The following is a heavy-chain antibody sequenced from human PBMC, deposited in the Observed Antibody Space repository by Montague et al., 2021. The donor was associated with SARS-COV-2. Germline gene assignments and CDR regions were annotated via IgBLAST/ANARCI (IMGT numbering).Heavy chain of an antibody. CDR3: ARNNLQFFDS. Sequence: SRRLSCAASGFRFGEYCMTWVRQAPGKGLEWVANITPDGSGTNSADSVKGRFTISRDNAKNSLYLQMNSLRAEDTAVYYCARNNLQFFDSWGQGTTVTVSS. D-gene: IGHD1/OR15-1a*01. V-gene: IGHV3-7*01. CDR2: ITPDGSGT. J-gene: IGHJ4*02. CDR1: GFRFGEYC.